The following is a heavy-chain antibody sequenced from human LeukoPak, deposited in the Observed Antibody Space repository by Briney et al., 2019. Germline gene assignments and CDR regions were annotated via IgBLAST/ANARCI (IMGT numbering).Heavy chain of an antibody. V-gene: IGHV6-1*01. CDR1: GDSVSSNSAV. CDR2: TYHRSKWRD. CDR3: ARSGRYTFDY. Sequence: PSQTLSLTCDISGDSVSSNSAVWNWIRQSPSRGLEWLGKTYHRSKWRDDSAVSVRGRVTITPDTSKNQFSLQLSSVTPEDTAVYYCARSGRYTFDYWGQGILVTVSS. D-gene: IGHD1-26*01. J-gene: IGHJ4*02.